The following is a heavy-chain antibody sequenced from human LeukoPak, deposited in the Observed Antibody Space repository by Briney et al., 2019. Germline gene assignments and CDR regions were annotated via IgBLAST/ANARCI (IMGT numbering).Heavy chain of an antibody. Sequence: SETLSLTCTVSGGSISSSSYYWGWIRQPPGKGLEWIGSIYYSGSTYYNPSLKSRVTISVDTSKNQFSLKLSSVTAADTAVYYCARHSHVYGDFNWFDPWGQGTLVTVSS. CDR3: ARHSHVYGDFNWFDP. CDR2: IYYSGST. J-gene: IGHJ5*02. D-gene: IGHD4-17*01. CDR1: GGSISSSSYY. V-gene: IGHV4-39*01.